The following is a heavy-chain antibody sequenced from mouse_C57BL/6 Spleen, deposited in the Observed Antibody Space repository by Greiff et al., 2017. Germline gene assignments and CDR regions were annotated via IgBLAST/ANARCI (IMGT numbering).Heavy chain of an antibody. CDR3: AREGYDDYDWFAY. CDR2: INPNNGGT. J-gene: IGHJ3*01. Sequence: EVQLQESGPELVKPGASVKMSCKASGYTFTDYNMHWVKQSHGKSLEWIGYINPNNGGTSYNQKFKGKATLTVNKSSSTAYMELRSLTSEDSAVYYCAREGYDDYDWFAYWGQGTLVTVSA. V-gene: IGHV1-22*01. D-gene: IGHD2-4*01. CDR1: GYTFTDYN.